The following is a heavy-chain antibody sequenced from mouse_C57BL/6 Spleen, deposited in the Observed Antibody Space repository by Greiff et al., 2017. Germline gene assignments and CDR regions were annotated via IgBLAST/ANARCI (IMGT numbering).Heavy chain of an antibody. CDR1: GFTFSSDA. D-gene: IGHD1-1*01. CDR3: ARGWITTVVDGDYYAMDY. CDR2: ISDGGGYT. J-gene: IGHJ4*01. V-gene: IGHV5-4*01. Sequence: EVQVVESGGGLVQPGGSLKLSCAASGFTFSSDAMSWVRQTPEKRLEWVATISDGGGYTYYPDNVKGRFTISRDNANNNLYLQMSHLKSEDTAMYFCARGWITTVVDGDYYAMDYWGQGTSVTVSS.